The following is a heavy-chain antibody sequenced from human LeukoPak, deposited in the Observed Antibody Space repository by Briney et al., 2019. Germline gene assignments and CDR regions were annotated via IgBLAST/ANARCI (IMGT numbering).Heavy chain of an antibody. CDR3: AKEAEPYGSGSYQLFDY. CDR1: GFTFDDYA. V-gene: IGHV3-9*03. Sequence: PGRSLRLSCAASGFTFDDYAMHWVRQAPGKGLEWVSGISWNSGSIGYAASVKGRFTISRDNAKNSLYLQMNSLRAEDMALYYCAKEAEPYGSGSYQLFDYWGQGTLVTVSS. J-gene: IGHJ4*02. CDR2: ISWNSGSI. D-gene: IGHD3-10*01.